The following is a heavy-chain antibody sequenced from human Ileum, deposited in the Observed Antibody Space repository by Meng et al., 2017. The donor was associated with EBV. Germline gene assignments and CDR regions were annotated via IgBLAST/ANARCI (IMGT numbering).Heavy chain of an antibody. CDR3: ARDPSNTSGRYAYFDY. J-gene: IGHJ4*02. V-gene: IGHV1-18*01. CDR1: GYTFTHHG. Sequence: QAQLVQFGGEVKKPGAAVRVSCKASGYTFTHHGISWIRQAPGQGLEWVGWISCYNGDTNYAQKLQGRVTMTTDTSTNTAYMDLRSLRSDDTAVYYCARDPSNTSGRYAYFDYWGQGTLVTVSS. D-gene: IGHD6-19*01. CDR2: ISCYNGDT.